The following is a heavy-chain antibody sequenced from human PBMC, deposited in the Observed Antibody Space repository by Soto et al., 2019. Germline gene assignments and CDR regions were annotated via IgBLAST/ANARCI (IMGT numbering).Heavy chain of an antibody. CDR1: GGSISSYY. CDR2: IYYSGST. Sequence: SETLSLTCTVSGGSISSYYWSWIRQPPGKGLEWIGYIYYSGSTNYNPSLKSRVTISVDTSKNQFSLKLSSVTAADTAVYYCARADYYYYGNDGWGQGTTVTVSS. V-gene: IGHV4-59*01. CDR3: ARADYYYYGNDG. J-gene: IGHJ6*02.